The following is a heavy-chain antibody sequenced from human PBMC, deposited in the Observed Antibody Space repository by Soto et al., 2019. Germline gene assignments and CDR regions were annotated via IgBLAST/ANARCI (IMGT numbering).Heavy chain of an antibody. CDR2: IQSGGTT. Sequence: EVQLVESGGGLVQPGGSLRLSCAASGFTVSSKYMTWVRQAPGQGLEWVSLIQSGGTTYYADSVKGRFTISRDTSENTLHLQMDSLRVEDTDVYYCARDDVLCDGGRCYGIPLDVWGKVTTVTVSS. J-gene: IGHJ6*04. D-gene: IGHD2-15*01. CDR1: GFTVSSKY. CDR3: ARDDVLCDGGRCYGIPLDV. V-gene: IGHV3-66*01.